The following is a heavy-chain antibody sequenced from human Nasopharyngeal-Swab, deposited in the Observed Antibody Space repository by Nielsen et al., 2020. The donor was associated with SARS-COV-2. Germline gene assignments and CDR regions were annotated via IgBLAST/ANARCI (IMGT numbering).Heavy chain of an antibody. Sequence: GESLKISCAASGFTFSNAWMSWVRQASGAGLEWVARIRSKGNNYATAYSASVKGRFIIFRDDPTNTAYLQMNSLKTEDTAMYYCTRCGGGCYSGRDYWGQGTLVTVSS. J-gene: IGHJ4*02. D-gene: IGHD2-15*01. V-gene: IGHV3-73*01. CDR3: TRCGGGCYSGRDY. CDR2: IRSKGNNYAT. CDR1: GFTFSNAW.